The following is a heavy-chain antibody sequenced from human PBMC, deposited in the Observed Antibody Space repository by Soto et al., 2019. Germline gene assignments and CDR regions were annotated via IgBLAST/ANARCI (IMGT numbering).Heavy chain of an antibody. CDR3: ARVEGSSYYFRHDC. CDR2: IYYSGSS. J-gene: IGHJ4*02. CDR1: GGSISSGSYH. Sequence: QVQLQESGPGLVKPSQTLSLTCTVSGGSISSGSYHWSWIRQHPGKGLEWIGNIYYSGSSYYTPSLKSRATISIDTSKDQFSLRLGSVTAADTAVYYCARVEGSSYYFRHDCWGRGTLVTVSS. V-gene: IGHV4-31*03. D-gene: IGHD1-26*01.